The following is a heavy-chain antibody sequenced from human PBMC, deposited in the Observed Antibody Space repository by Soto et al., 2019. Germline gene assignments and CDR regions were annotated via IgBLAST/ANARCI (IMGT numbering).Heavy chain of an antibody. Sequence: GASVKVSCKASGYTFTSYAMHWVRQAPGQRLEWMGWINAGNGNTNYAQKLQGRVTMTTDTSTSTAYMELRSLRSDDTAVYYCARDISPTPPLLWFGEFPSAFDIWGQGTMVTVSS. D-gene: IGHD3-10*01. CDR3: ARDISPTPPLLWFGEFPSAFDI. CDR2: INAGNGNT. CDR1: GYTFTSYA. J-gene: IGHJ3*02. V-gene: IGHV1-3*01.